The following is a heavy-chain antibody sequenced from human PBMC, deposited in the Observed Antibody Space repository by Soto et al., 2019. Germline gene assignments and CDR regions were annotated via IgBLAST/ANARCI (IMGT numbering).Heavy chain of an antibody. J-gene: IGHJ6*01. Sequence: QVHLVQSGAEVKEPGASVRLSCRPSGYTFSNNAIQWVRQAPGQRFEWMGWINGGNGETRYSQKFQARVTLTRDTSARAAYMELTSLTSEDTALYYCARGGWMLVEGSHYYHAMDAWGQGTTVIVSS. CDR3: ARGGWMLVEGSHYYHAMDA. V-gene: IGHV1-3*01. D-gene: IGHD3-10*01. CDR2: INGGNGET. CDR1: GYTFSNNA.